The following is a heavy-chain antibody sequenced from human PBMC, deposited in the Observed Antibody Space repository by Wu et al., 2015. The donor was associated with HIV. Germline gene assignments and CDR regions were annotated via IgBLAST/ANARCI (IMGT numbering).Heavy chain of an antibody. V-gene: IGHV1-69*05. D-gene: IGHD2-15*01. CDR1: GGTFSSYA. CDR3: ARYPLWQLPNYSYDYGMDV. CDR2: IIPIFGTA. J-gene: IGHJ6*02. Sequence: QVQLVQSGAEVKKPGSSVKVSCKASGGTFSSYAISWVRQAPGQGLEWMGGIIPIFGTANYAQKFQGRVTITTDESTSTAYMELSSLRSEDTAVYYCARYPLWQLPNYSYDYGMDVWGQGTTVTVSS.